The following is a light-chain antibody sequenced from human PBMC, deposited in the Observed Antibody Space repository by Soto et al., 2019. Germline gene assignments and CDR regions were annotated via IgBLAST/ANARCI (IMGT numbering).Light chain of an antibody. V-gene: IGKV3-15*01. Sequence: EIVMTQSPVTLSVSPGETVTLFCRASQSLRSNLAWYQKKPGQTPRLLIYSASIRAAATPARFSGSGAGTNFSLTISSLQSEDFAVYYCQQHDKLPPAFGQGTKVDLK. J-gene: IGKJ1*01. CDR1: QSLRSN. CDR3: QQHDKLPPA. CDR2: SAS.